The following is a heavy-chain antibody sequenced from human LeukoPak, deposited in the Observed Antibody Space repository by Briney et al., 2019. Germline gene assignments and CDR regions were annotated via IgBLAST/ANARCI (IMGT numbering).Heavy chain of an antibody. V-gene: IGHV3-23*01. J-gene: IGHJ3*02. CDR2: ISGSGGST. CDR3: AKMTLNDFWSGYIPTHAFDI. CDR1: GFTFSSYA. D-gene: IGHD3-3*01. Sequence: GGSLRLSCAASGFTFSSYAMSWVRQAPGKGLEWVSAISGSGGSTYYADSVKGRFTISRDNSKNTLYLQMNSLRAEDTAVYYCAKMTLNDFWSGYIPTHAFDIWGQGTMVTVSS.